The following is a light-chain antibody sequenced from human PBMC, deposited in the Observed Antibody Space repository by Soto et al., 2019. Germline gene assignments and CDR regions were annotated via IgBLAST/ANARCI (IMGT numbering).Light chain of an antibody. Sequence: QSVLTQPPSVSGAPGQRVTISCTGSSSNIGAGYDVNWYQQLPGTAPKLLIYGNTNRPSGVPDRFSGYKSGTSASLAITGLQAEDEADYYGQSYDSSLSGSVFGGGTKVTVL. CDR1: SSNIGAGYD. V-gene: IGLV1-40*01. J-gene: IGLJ2*01. CDR3: QSYDSSLSGSV. CDR2: GNT.